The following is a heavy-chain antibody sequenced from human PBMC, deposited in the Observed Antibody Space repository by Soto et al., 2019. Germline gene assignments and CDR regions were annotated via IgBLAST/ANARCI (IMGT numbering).Heavy chain of an antibody. D-gene: IGHD4-4*01. Sequence: EAQLLESGGGLVQPGGSLRLSCAASGFTFSTYPMSWVRQAPGKGLEWVSGISGSGISTYYTDSVKGRFTIARDNSKNTVFLQMNSLRAEDTAVYYCVKPPVITASYYYYDMDVWGQGTTVTVSS. J-gene: IGHJ6*02. CDR3: VKPPVITASYYYYDMDV. V-gene: IGHV3-23*01. CDR1: GFTFSTYP. CDR2: ISGSGIST.